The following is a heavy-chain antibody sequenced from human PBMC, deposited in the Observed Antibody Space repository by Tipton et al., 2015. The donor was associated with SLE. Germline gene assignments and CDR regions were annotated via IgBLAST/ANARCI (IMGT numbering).Heavy chain of an antibody. CDR2: INYSGST. D-gene: IGHD6-19*01. CDR3: ARGRTPGIAVAGYPYYYGMDV. CDR1: GGSFSGYY. J-gene: IGHJ6*02. Sequence: KPSETLSLTCAVYGGSFSGYYWSWIRQPPGKGLEWIGEINYSGSTNYNPSLKSRVIMSVDTSKSHFSLGLSSVTAADTALYYCARGRTPGIAVAGYPYYYGMDVWGQGTTVTVSS. V-gene: IGHV4-34*01.